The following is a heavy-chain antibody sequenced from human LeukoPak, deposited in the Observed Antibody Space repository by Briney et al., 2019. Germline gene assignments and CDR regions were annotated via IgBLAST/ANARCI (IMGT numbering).Heavy chain of an antibody. J-gene: IGHJ5*02. V-gene: IGHV3-23*01. Sequence: GGSLRLSCAASGITFSSYGMNWVRQAPGKGLEWVSVVSGSGGSTYYADSVKGRFTISRDNSKNTLYLQMNSLRAEDTAVYYCAKERELTYYYDSTNWFDPWGQGTLVTVSS. D-gene: IGHD3-22*01. CDR2: VSGSGGST. CDR3: AKERELTYYYDSTNWFDP. CDR1: GITFSSYG.